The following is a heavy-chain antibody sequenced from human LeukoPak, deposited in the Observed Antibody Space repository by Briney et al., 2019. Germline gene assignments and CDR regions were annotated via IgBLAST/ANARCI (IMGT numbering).Heavy chain of an antibody. D-gene: IGHD3-22*01. CDR1: DGSINSYY. CDR3: ASGITMIVAIDY. CDR2: IYYNGNT. V-gene: IGHV4-59*01. Sequence: SETLSLTCSVSDGSINSYYWNWIRRPPGKGLEWIGYIYYNGNTNYSPSLKSRVTMSVDTSKNLFSLKVSSVTAADTAVYYCASGITMIVAIDYWGQGTLVTVSS. J-gene: IGHJ4*02.